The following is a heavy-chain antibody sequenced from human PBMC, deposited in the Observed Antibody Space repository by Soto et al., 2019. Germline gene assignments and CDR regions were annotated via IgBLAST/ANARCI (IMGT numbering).Heavy chain of an antibody. V-gene: IGHV3-13*01. CDR1: GFTFHSYD. CDR3: ARVILGDYYGMDV. J-gene: IGHJ6*02. Sequence: GGSLRLSCAASGFTFHSYDMHWVRQATGKGLEWVSGIGTAGETYYLGPVKGRFTISRENAENSLYLQMNTLRAGDTAVYYCARVILGDYYGMDVWGQGTTVTVSS. D-gene: IGHD3-16*01. CDR2: IGTAGET.